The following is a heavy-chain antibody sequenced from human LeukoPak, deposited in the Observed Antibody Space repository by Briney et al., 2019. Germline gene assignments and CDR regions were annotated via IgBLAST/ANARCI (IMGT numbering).Heavy chain of an antibody. J-gene: IGHJ4*02. CDR2: IYYSGST. CDR1: GGSISSSSYY. D-gene: IGHD2-2*02. CDR3: ASPGPTRGYCSSTSCYTPGVFDY. V-gene: IGHV4-39*01. Sequence: SETLSLTCTVSGGSISSSSYYWGWLRQPPGKGLEWIGSIYYSGSTFYNTSLKSRVTISVDTSMNQFSLKLSSVTAANTAVYYCASPGPTRGYCSSTSCYTPGVFDYWGQGTLVTVSS.